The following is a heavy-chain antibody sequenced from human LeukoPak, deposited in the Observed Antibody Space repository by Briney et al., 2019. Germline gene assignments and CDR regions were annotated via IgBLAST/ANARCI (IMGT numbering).Heavy chain of an antibody. V-gene: IGHV4-39*01. Sequence: SETLSLTCTVSGGSISSNSFYWDWIRQPPGKVLEWIGTISYSGTTDYNPSLRSRVTISVDTSKNQFSLKLSSVTAADTAVYFCARRPKAPLRTDYWGQGTPVIVSS. CDR2: ISYSGTT. CDR1: GGSISSNSFY. D-gene: IGHD1-1*01. J-gene: IGHJ4*02. CDR3: ARRPKAPLRTDY.